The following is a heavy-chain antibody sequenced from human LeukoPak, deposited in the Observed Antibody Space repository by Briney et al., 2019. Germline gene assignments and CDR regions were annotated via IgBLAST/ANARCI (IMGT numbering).Heavy chain of an antibody. CDR2: INNDGSSA. D-gene: IGHD1-1*01. CDR3: ARRGTGHGMDV. CDR1: GFTFNNYW. Sequence: GGFLRLSCAASGFTFNNYWIHWVRQVPGKGLVWVSRINNDGSSASYVDSVKGRFTISRDNAKNTLFLQMNSLRAEDTAVYYCARRGTGHGMDVWGQGTTVTVSS. V-gene: IGHV3-74*01. J-gene: IGHJ6*02.